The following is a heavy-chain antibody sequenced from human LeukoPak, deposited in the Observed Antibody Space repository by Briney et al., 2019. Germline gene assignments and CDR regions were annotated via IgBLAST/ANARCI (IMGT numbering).Heavy chain of an antibody. CDR1: GFTFSSYS. Sequence: PGGSLRLSCAASGFTFSSYSMNWVPQAPGKGLEWVSYISSSSSTIYYADSVKGRFTIYRDNAKNSLYLQMNSLRAEDTAVYYCARDRNYPPLVYWGQGTLVTVSS. J-gene: IGHJ4*02. D-gene: IGHD1-7*01. CDR3: ARDRNYPPLVY. CDR2: ISSSSSTI. V-gene: IGHV3-48*01.